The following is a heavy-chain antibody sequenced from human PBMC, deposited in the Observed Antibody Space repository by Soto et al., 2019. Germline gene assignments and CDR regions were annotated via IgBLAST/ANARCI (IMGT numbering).Heavy chain of an antibody. CDR3: ARATTYYYDSSGYYGLGY. Sequence: QVQLVQSGAEVKKPGSSVKVSCKASGGTFSSYAISWVRQAPGQGLEWMGGIIPIFGTANYAQKFQGRVTITADESTSTAYMELSSLRSEDTAVYYCARATTYYYDSSGYYGLGYWGQGTLVTVSS. V-gene: IGHV1-69*01. CDR2: IIPIFGTA. J-gene: IGHJ4*02. D-gene: IGHD3-22*01. CDR1: GGTFSSYA.